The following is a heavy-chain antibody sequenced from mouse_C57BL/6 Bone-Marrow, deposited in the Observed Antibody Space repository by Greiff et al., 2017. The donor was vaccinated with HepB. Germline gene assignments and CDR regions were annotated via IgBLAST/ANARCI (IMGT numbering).Heavy chain of an antibody. CDR3: ARDGGNYAGCAY. CDR2: INSDGGST. Sequence: EVKVVESGGGLVQPGESLKLSCESNEYEFPSHDMSWVRKTPEKRLELVAAINSDGGSTYYPDTMERRFIISRDNTKKTLYLQMSSLRSEDTALYYSARDGGNYAGCAYWGQGTLVTVSA. D-gene: IGHD2-1*01. J-gene: IGHJ3*01. V-gene: IGHV5-2*01. CDR1: EYEFPSHD.